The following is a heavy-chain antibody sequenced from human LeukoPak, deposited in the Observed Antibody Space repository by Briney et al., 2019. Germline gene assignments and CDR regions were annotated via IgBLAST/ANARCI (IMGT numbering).Heavy chain of an antibody. CDR3: AILAARNPDAFDI. D-gene: IGHD6-6*01. CDR2: ISAYNGNT. V-gene: IGHV1-18*01. Sequence: ASVKVSCKASGYTFTSYGISWVRQAPGQGLEWMGWISAYNGNTNYAQKLRGRVTMTTDTSTSTAYMELRSLRSDDTAVYYCAILAARNPDAFDIWGQGTMVTVSS. CDR1: GYTFTSYG. J-gene: IGHJ3*02.